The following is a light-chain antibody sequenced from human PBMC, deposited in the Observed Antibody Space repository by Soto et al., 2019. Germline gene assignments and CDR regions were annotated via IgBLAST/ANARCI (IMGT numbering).Light chain of an antibody. CDR3: QQYNNWPPT. V-gene: IGKV3-15*01. CDR1: QSARSS. Sequence: EIVMTQPPATLSVSPGERATLSCKASQSARSSLGWYQQKPGQPPRLLIHDVSIRATGIPARFNGSGSGTEFTLTISSLQSEDFAVYYCQQYNNWPPTFGQGTRLEIK. CDR2: DVS. J-gene: IGKJ5*01.